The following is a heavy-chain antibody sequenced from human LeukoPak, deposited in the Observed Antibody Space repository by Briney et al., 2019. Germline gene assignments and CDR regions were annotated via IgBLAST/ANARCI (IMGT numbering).Heavy chain of an antibody. CDR1: GFTFSSYW. J-gene: IGHJ5*02. CDR2: INSDGSST. D-gene: IGHD1-26*01. Sequence: PGGSLRLSCAASGFTFSSYWMHWVRQAPGKGLVWVSRINSDGSSTSYADSVKGRFTISRDNAKNTLYLQMNSLRAEDTAVYYCARDAQSGSYYPKAWFDPWGQGTVVTVSS. CDR3: ARDAQSGSYYPKAWFDP. V-gene: IGHV3-74*01.